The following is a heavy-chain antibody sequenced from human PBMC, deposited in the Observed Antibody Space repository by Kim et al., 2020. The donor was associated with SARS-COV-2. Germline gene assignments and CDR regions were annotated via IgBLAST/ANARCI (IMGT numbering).Heavy chain of an antibody. J-gene: IGHJ6*02. CDR1: GFTFSSYR. CDR2: ISSSGSEI. D-gene: IGHD6-13*01. V-gene: IGHV3-21*01. Sequence: GGSLRLSCAASGFTFSSYRMNWVRQAPGKGLEWVASISSSGSEIYYADSVKGRFTISRDNSKNSLSLQMNSLRAEDTAVYYCARDDPTSSWSWVGYYYGIDVWGQGTTVTVSS. CDR3: ARDDPTSSWSWVGYYYGIDV.